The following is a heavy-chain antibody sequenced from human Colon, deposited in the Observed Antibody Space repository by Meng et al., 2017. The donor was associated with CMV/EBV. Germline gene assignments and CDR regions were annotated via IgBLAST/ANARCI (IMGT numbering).Heavy chain of an antibody. V-gene: IGHV3-9*01. CDR3: VGHQGGPREGVRLV. CDR2: ISWDGDGA. CDR1: GFTFDDYA. D-gene: IGHD3-16*01. Sequence: LRLSCAASGFTFDDYAMHWVRQAPGKGLEWISGISWDGDGADYADSVKGRFTVSKDKSKNTVFLQMNSLKVEDTAVYFCVGHQGGPREGVRLVWGQGTLVTVSS. J-gene: IGHJ4*02.